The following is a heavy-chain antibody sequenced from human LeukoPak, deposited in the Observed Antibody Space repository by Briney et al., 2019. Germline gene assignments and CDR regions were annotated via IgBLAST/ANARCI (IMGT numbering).Heavy chain of an antibody. CDR3: ARDADYGSGSVDFDY. CDR2: IYSGGST. J-gene: IGHJ4*02. D-gene: IGHD3-10*01. CDR1: GFTVSSNY. Sequence: GGSLRLSCAASGFTVSSNYMSWVRQAPGQGLEWVSVIYSGGSTYYADSVKGRFTISRDNSKNTLYLQMNSLRAEDTAVYYCARDADYGSGSVDFDYWGQGTLVTVSS. V-gene: IGHV3-66*01.